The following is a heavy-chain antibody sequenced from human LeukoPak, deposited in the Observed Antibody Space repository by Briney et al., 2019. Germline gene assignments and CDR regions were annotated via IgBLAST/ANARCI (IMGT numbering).Heavy chain of an antibody. J-gene: IGHJ4*02. D-gene: IGHD6-6*01. CDR3: ARDRLVAARRYFDY. V-gene: IGHV1-18*01. CDR1: GYTFTSYG. Sequence: ASVKVSCKASGYTFTSYGISWVRQAPGQGLEWMGWISAYNGNTNYAQKLQGRATMTTDTSTSTAYMELRSLRSDDTAVYYCARDRLVAARRYFDYWGQGTLVTVSS. CDR2: ISAYNGNT.